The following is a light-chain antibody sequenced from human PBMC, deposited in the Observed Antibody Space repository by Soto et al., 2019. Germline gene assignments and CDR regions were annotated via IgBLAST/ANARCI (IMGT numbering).Light chain of an antibody. Sequence: QSVLTQPRSVSGTPGQSVAISCTGTSSYVGGYNYVSWYQQHPGKAPKLMIYDVTKRPSGVPDRFSGSSSGNTDSLTISGLQAEDEADYVCGAYAGSYSYVFGTGTKVTVL. J-gene: IGLJ1*01. V-gene: IGLV2-11*01. CDR2: DVT. CDR1: SSYVGGYNY. CDR3: GAYAGSYSYV.